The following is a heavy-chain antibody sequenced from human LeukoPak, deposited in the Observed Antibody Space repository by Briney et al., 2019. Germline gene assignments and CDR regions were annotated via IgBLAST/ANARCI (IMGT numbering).Heavy chain of an antibody. V-gene: IGHV5-51*01. CDR2: IYPGDSDT. J-gene: IGHJ6*03. Sequence: GESLKISCKGSGYNFTSYWIAWVRQMPGKGLEWMGIIYPGDSDTRYSPSFQGQVTISADKSISTVYLQWSSLKASDTAMYYCARGFYGGYYYYYYMDVWGKGTTVTVSS. CDR1: GYNFTSYW. CDR3: ARGFYGGYYYYYYMDV. D-gene: IGHD4/OR15-4a*01.